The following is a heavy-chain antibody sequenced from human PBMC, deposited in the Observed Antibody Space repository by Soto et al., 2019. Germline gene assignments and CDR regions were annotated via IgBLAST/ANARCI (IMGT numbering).Heavy chain of an antibody. Sequence: GGSLRLSCAASGFTFTSYWMTWVRQAPGKGLVWVSRINGDGSSTSYADSVKGRFTISRDNAKNMLYLQVNSLRADDTAVYYCAGSPGLSRISGTTLGAWGQGTLVT. V-gene: IGHV3-74*01. CDR1: GFTFTSYW. J-gene: IGHJ5*01. CDR3: AGSPGLSRISGTTLGA. CDR2: INGDGSST. D-gene: IGHD1-7*01.